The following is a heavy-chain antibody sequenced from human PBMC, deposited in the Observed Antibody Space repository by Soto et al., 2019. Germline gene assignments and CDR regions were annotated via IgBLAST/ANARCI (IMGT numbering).Heavy chain of an antibody. CDR3: TRGVAAAGTRWFDY. CDR1: GFTFGDYA. CDR2: IRSKAYGGTT. J-gene: IGHJ4*02. V-gene: IGHV3-49*04. Sequence: GGSLRLSCTASGFTFGDYAMSWVRQAPGKGLEWVGFIRSKAYGGTTEYAASVKGRFTISRDDSKSIAYLQMNSLKTEDTAVYYCTRGVAAAGTRWFDYWGQGTLVTVSS. D-gene: IGHD6-13*01.